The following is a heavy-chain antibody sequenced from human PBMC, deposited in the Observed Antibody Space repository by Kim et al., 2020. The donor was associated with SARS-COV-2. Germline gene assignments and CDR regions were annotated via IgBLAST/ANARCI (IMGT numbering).Heavy chain of an antibody. CDR2: INPNSGDT. CDR3: ARDDGYGMDV. Sequence: ASVKVSCKASGYRFNEYYVDWVRQAPGQGLEWMGRINPNSGDTKYAQKFEGRVTLTRDMSITTAYMEFSWLTSDDTAVYYCARDDGYGMDVWGQGTTVTVSS. V-gene: IGHV1-2*06. J-gene: IGHJ6*02. CDR1: GYRFNEYY.